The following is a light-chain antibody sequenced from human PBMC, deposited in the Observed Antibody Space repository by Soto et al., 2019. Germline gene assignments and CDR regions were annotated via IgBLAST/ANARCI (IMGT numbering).Light chain of an antibody. CDR2: DVN. Sequence: QSALTQPASVSGSPGQSITISCTGTSSDIGGYDFVSWYQQPPGKAPKLMIYDVNYRPSGVSNRFSGSKSGNTASLTISGLQAEDEADYYCSSYTTSGPHAVFGGGTQLTVL. V-gene: IGLV2-14*01. CDR1: SSDIGGYDF. J-gene: IGLJ7*01. CDR3: SSYTTSGPHAV.